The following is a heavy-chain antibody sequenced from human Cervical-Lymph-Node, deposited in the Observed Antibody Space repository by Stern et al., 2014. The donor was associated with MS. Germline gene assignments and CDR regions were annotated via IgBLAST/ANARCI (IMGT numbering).Heavy chain of an antibody. CDR1: GYTFTRYT. J-gene: IGHJ4*02. CDR2: INTNTGNP. D-gene: IGHD3-22*01. V-gene: IGHV7-4-1*02. CDR3: ARGHRDYDTSPYFDY. Sequence: VQLVESGSELKKPGASVKVSCKASGYTFTRYTMNWLRQAPGQGLEWMGWINTNTGNPTYAQGFTGQFVFSLDTSVSTTYLQISSLKTEDTAVYYCARGHRDYDTSPYFDYCGQGTLVTVSS.